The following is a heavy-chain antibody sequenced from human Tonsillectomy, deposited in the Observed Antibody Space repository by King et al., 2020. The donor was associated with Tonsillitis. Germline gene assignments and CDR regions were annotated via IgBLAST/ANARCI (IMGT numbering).Heavy chain of an antibody. D-gene: IGHD2-21*02. CDR1: GFTFSSYA. V-gene: IGHV3-23*03. CDR2: IYSGGSST. Sequence: QLVQSGGGLVQPGGSLRLSCAASGFTFSSYAMSWVRQAPGKGLEWVSVIYSGGSSTYYADSVKGRFTISRDNSKNTLYLQMNSLRAEDTAVYYCAKDMIKLSHIVVVTASPLDYWGQGTLVTVSS. CDR3: AKDMIKLSHIVVVTASPLDY. J-gene: IGHJ4*02.